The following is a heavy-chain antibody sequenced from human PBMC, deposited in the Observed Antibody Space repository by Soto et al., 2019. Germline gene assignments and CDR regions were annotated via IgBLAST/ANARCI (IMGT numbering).Heavy chain of an antibody. V-gene: IGHV3-21*01. CDR1: GFTFSSYG. D-gene: IGHD6-13*01. CDR3: AREGIAAALDY. J-gene: IGHJ4*02. CDR2: ISSSISYI. Sequence: PGGSLRLSCAASGFTFSSYGMHWVRQAPGKWLEWVSSISSSISYIYYADSVKGRFTISRDNAKNSLYLQVNSLRAEDTAVYYCAREGIAAALDYWGQGTLVTVSS.